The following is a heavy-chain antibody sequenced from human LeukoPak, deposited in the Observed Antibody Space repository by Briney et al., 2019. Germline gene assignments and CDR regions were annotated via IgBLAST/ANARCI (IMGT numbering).Heavy chain of an antibody. CDR2: ISGSGDST. Sequence: GGSLRLSCAASGFTSSSYAMSWVRQAPGKGLEWVSAISGSGDSTYYADSVKGRFTISRDNSKNTLYLQMNSLRAEDTAVYYCAKGHSLWFGESHFDYWGQGTLVTVSS. J-gene: IGHJ4*02. V-gene: IGHV3-23*01. CDR3: AKGHSLWFGESHFDY. D-gene: IGHD3-10*01. CDR1: GFTSSSYA.